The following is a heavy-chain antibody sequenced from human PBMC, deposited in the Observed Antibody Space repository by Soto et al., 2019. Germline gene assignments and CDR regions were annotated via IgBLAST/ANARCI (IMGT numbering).Heavy chain of an antibody. CDR1: GGSISSGGYY. CDR3: ARETVIIANFFDY. J-gene: IGHJ4*02. D-gene: IGHD3-10*01. Sequence: QVQLQESGPGLVKPSQTLSLTCTVAGGSISSGGYYWSWIRQHPGKGLEWIGYIYYSGSTYYNPSLKSRVTISADTSKNQFSLKLSSVTAADTAVYYFARETVIIANFFDYWCQGTLVTVSS. V-gene: IGHV4-31*03. CDR2: IYYSGST.